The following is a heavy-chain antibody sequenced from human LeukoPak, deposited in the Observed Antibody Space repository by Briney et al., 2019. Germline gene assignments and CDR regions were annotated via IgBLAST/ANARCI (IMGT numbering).Heavy chain of an antibody. J-gene: IGHJ3*02. CDR3: ARVVGIVVVIAIDAFDI. V-gene: IGHV3-74*01. CDR2: INGDGSTT. CDR1: GFTFSSYW. D-gene: IGHD2-21*01. Sequence: GGSLRLSCAASGFTFSSYWMHWVRQAPGKGLVWVSRINGDGSTTTYADSVTGRFTISRDNAKNTQYLQMNSLRAEDTAVYYCARVVGIVVVIAIDAFDIWGQGTMVTVSS.